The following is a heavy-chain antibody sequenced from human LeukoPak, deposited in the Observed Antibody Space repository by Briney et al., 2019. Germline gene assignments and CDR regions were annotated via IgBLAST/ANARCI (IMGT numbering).Heavy chain of an antibody. CDR1: GGTFSSYA. V-gene: IGHV1-69*05. CDR3: ASLSIDGYNPFDY. Sequence: GASVKVSCKASGGTFSSYAISWVRQAPGQGLEWMGRMIPIFGTANYAQKFQGRVTITTDESTSTAYMELCSLRSEDTAVYYCASLSIDGYNPFDYWGQGTLVTVSS. D-gene: IGHD5-24*01. CDR2: MIPIFGTA. J-gene: IGHJ4*02.